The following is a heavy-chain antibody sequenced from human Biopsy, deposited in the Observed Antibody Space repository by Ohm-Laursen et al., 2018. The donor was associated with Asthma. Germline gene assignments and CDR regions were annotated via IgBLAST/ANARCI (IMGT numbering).Heavy chain of an antibody. V-gene: IGHV3-30*03. J-gene: IGHJ1*01. CDR2: ISHDGSNK. CDR1: GFTFSSYG. D-gene: IGHD3-3*02. CDR3: ARTFHFWSPYHAEHYQL. Sequence: SLRLSCSASGFTFSSYGMHWVRQAPGKGLEWVAVISHDGSNKYYADSVKGRFTISRDNAKNSLYLQMNSLRAEDTAVYYCARTFHFWSPYHAEHYQLWGQGTLVIVSS.